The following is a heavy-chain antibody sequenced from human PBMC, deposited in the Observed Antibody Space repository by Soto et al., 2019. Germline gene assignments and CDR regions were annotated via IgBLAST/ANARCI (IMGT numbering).Heavy chain of an antibody. CDR2: INHSGST. D-gene: IGHD2-2*01. CDR1: GGSFSGYY. Sequence: SETLSLTCAVYGGSFSGYYWSWIRQPPGKGLEWIGEINHSGSTNYNPSLKSRVTISVDTSKNQFSLKLSSVTAADTAVYYCARGRFEGADIVVVPAAMGAFDIWGQGTMVTVSS. V-gene: IGHV4-34*01. CDR3: ARGRFEGADIVVVPAAMGAFDI. J-gene: IGHJ3*02.